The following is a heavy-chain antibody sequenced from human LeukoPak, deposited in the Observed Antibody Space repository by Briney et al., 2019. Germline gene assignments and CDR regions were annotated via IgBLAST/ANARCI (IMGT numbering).Heavy chain of an antibody. CDR1: GFTVSSNY. D-gene: IGHD3-10*01. J-gene: IGHJ4*02. CDR3: ARASNYGSGSYYSPYFDY. Sequence: PGGSLRLSCAASGFTVSSNYMSWVRQAPGKGLEWVSVIYSGGSTYYADYVKGRFTISRDNSKNTLYLQMNSLRAEDTAVYYCARASNYGSGSYYSPYFDYWGQGTLVTVSS. V-gene: IGHV3-53*01. CDR2: IYSGGST.